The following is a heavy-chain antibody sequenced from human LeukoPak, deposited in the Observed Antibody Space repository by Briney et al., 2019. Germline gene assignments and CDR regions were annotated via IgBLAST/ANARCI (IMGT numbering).Heavy chain of an antibody. J-gene: IGHJ4*02. D-gene: IGHD3-10*01. CDR2: IKQDGSEK. Sequence: GGSLRLSCAASGVMFPSYWMTWVRQAPGKGLEWVANIKQDGSEKYYVDSVKGRFTISRDNAKNSVYLQMNSLRAEDTAVYYCARRHHFGFLDYWGQGTLVTVSS. V-gene: IGHV3-7*04. CDR3: ARRHHFGFLDY. CDR1: GVMFPSYW.